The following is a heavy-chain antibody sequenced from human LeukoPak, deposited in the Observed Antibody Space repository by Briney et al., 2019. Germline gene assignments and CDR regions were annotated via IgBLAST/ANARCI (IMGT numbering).Heavy chain of an antibody. Sequence: SETPSLTCTVSGGSISSYYWSWIRQPPGKGLEWIGYIYYSGSTNYNRSLKSRVTISVDTSKNQFSLKLSSVTAADTAVYYCASSRSGGFWSGYSSYNWFDPWGQGTLATVSS. CDR3: ASSRSGGFWSGYSSYNWFDP. D-gene: IGHD3-3*01. CDR2: IYYSGST. CDR1: GGSISSYY. V-gene: IGHV4-59*01. J-gene: IGHJ5*02.